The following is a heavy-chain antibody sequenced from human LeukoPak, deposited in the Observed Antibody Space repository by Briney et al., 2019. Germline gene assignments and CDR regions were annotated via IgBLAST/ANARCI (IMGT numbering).Heavy chain of an antibody. CDR2: ISGNGDST. V-gene: IGHV3-23*01. CDR1: GFTFSSYA. J-gene: IGHJ3*02. CDR3: AKGYYYDSSGFTPLDTFDI. Sequence: PGGSLRLSCAASGFTFSSYAMSWVRQAPGKGLEWVSGISGNGDSTFYTDSVKGRFTISRDNSKITLYLQMNSLRAEDTAVYYCAKGYYYDSSGFTPLDTFDIWGQGTMVTVSS. D-gene: IGHD3-22*01.